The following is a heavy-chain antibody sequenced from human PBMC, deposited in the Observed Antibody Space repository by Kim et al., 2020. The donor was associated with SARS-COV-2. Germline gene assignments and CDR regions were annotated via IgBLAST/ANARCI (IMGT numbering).Heavy chain of an antibody. J-gene: IGHJ4*02. CDR2: ISWNSGSI. Sequence: GGSLRLSCAASGFTFDDYAMHWVRQAPGKGLEWVSGISWNSGSIGYADSVKGRFTISRDNAKNSLYLQMNSLRAEDTALYYCAKDSRRRYCSGGSCYGYFDYWGQGTLVTVSS. V-gene: IGHV3-9*01. CDR1: GFTFDDYA. CDR3: AKDSRRRYCSGGSCYGYFDY. D-gene: IGHD2-15*01.